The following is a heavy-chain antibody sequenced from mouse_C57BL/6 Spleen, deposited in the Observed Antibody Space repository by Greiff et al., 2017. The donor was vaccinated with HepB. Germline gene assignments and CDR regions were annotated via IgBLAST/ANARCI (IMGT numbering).Heavy chain of an antibody. D-gene: IGHD2-12*01. CDR3: ARSSYSLYYFDY. CDR2: ISSGSSTI. CDR1: GFTFSDYG. J-gene: IGHJ2*01. V-gene: IGHV5-17*01. Sequence: EVMLVESGGGLVKPGGSLKLSCAASGFTFSDYGMHWVRQAPEKGLEWVAYISSGSSTIYYADTVKGRFTISRDNAKNTLFLQMTSLRSEDTAMYYCARSSYSLYYFDYWGQGTTLTVSS.